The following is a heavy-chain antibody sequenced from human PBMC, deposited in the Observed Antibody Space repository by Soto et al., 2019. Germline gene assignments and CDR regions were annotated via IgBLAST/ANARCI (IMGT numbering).Heavy chain of an antibody. CDR2: ILPVFGMV. J-gene: IGHJ6*02. CDR1: RGTFNTSP. D-gene: IGHD3-3*01. V-gene: IGHV1-69*01. Sequence: QVQLAQSGAEVKKPGSSVRVSCQTSRGTFNTSPISWMRQAPGQGHESLGDILPVFGMVNYGQQFQDRLNLTAYESTTSVGMEVSRLTPEDTAVYFCATPHLRWRHYDFRSPPTASLYHDGLGVWGQGTTVIVSS. CDR3: ATPHLRWRHYDFRSPPTASLYHDGLGV.